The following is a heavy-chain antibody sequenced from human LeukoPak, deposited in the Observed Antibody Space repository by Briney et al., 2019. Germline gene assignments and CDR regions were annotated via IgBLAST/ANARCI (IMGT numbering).Heavy chain of an antibody. J-gene: IGHJ4*02. CDR1: GFTFDDYA. Sequence: HPGGSLRLSCAASGFTFDDYAMHWVRQAPGKGLEWVSGISWNSGSIGYADSVKGRFTISRDNAKNSLYLQMNSLRAEDMALYYCAKGGIAVADWYSDYFDYWGQGTLVTVSS. V-gene: IGHV3-9*03. D-gene: IGHD6-19*01. CDR2: ISWNSGSI. CDR3: AKGGIAVADWYSDYFDY.